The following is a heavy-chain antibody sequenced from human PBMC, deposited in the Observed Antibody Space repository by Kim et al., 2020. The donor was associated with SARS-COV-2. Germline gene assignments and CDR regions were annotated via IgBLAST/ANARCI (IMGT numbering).Heavy chain of an antibody. D-gene: IGHD2-15*01. CDR2: IKEDGSDK. V-gene: IGHV3-7*01. CDR1: GVNIRSYW. J-gene: IGHJ4*02. CDR3: ARGGGSTPNF. Sequence: GGSLRLSCAVSGVNIRSYWMSWVRQAPGKRLEWVANIKEDGSDKHYLDSVKGGITISRDNAENPLHLQMNSLRTDDTAVYYCARGGGSTPNFWGQGILVT.